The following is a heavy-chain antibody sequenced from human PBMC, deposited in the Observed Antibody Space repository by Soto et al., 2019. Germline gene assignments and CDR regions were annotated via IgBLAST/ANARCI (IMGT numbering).Heavy chain of an antibody. V-gene: IGHV3-33*01. J-gene: IGHJ5*02. D-gene: IGHD5-12*01. Sequence: QLQLVESGGGVVQPGRSLRLSCAASGFTFSSYGMHWVRQAPGKGLVWVAVIWYDGSNKYYADSVKGRFTIARDNSKNTLHLQMNSLRAEDTAVYYCARERKSGYDSRNWFGPWGQGSLVTVSS. CDR1: GFTFSSYG. CDR3: ARERKSGYDSRNWFGP. CDR2: IWYDGSNK.